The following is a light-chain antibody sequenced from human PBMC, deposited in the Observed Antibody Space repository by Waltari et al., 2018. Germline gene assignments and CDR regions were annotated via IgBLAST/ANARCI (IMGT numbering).Light chain of an antibody. J-gene: IGLJ3*02. V-gene: IGLV2-23*01. CDR1: NSDIGNYNL. Sequence: VSGSPGQSITISCTGTNSDIGNYNLVSWYQQYPGKAPKLVIYEDSQRPSGVSHRFSGSKSGNTASLTISGLQADDESDFHCSSFATSGIWVFGGGTRLTVL. CDR3: SSFATSGIWV. CDR2: EDS.